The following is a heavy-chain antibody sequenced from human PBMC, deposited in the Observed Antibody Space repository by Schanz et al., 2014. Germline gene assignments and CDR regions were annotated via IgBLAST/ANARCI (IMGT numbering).Heavy chain of an antibody. J-gene: IGHJ4*02. CDR2: IWSDGTNE. CDR3: ARGGPAYYFDD. Sequence: VQLLESGGGLVQPGGSLRLSCATSGFIFRSFGIHWVRQAPGKGLEWVAVIWSDGTNEYYADSVKGRFTISGDSSKYTVYLQMNSLRAEDTAVYYCARGGPAYYFDDWGQGTLVTVSS. CDR1: GFIFRSFG. V-gene: IGHV3-33*01.